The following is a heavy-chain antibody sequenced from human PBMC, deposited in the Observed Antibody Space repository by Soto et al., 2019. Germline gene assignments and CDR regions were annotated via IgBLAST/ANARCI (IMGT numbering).Heavy chain of an antibody. Sequence: SETLSLTCTVSGGSISSGGYYWSWIRQHPGKGLEWIGYIYYSGSTYYNPSLKSRVTISVDTSKNQFSLKLNSVTAADTAVYYCARESVYYYDSSGPDYWGQGTQVTVSS. CDR1: GGSISSGGYY. V-gene: IGHV4-31*03. J-gene: IGHJ4*02. D-gene: IGHD3-22*01. CDR2: IYYSGST. CDR3: ARESVYYYDSSGPDY.